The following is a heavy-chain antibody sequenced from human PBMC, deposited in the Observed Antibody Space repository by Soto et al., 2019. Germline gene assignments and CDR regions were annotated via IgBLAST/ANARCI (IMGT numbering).Heavy chain of an antibody. D-gene: IGHD1-26*01. CDR3: ARTSRSGATGYYYYGMDV. J-gene: IGHJ6*02. CDR1: GGSICSYY. Sequence: SETLSLTCTVSGGSICSYYWSWIRQPPGKGLEWIGYIYYSGSTNYNPSLKSRVTISVDTSKNQFSLKLSSVTAADTAVYYCARTSRSGATGYYYYGMDVWGQGTTVTVSS. CDR2: IYYSGST. V-gene: IGHV4-59*08.